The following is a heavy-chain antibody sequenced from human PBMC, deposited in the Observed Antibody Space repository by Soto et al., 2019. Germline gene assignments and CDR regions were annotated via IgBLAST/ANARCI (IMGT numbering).Heavy chain of an antibody. D-gene: IGHD3-22*01. Sequence: ASVKVSCKASGYTFTSYGISWVRQAPGQGLEWMGWISAYNGNTKYAQKLQGRVTMTTDTSTSTAYMELRSLKSDGTAVYYCAREDYYDSSGYLPVRYYFGMDVWGQGTTVTVSS. J-gene: IGHJ6*02. CDR2: ISAYNGNT. V-gene: IGHV1-18*04. CDR3: AREDYYDSSGYLPVRYYFGMDV. CDR1: GYTFTSYG.